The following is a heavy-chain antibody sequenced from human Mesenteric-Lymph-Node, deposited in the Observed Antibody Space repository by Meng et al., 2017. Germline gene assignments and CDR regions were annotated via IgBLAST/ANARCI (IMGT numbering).Heavy chain of an antibody. J-gene: IGHJ4*02. V-gene: IGHV1-8*02. CDR3: ARAVGSISTVDY. D-gene: IGHD3-9*01. Sequence: ASVKVSCKASGFTFTSSAMQWVRQARGQRLEWMGWMNPNSGNTGNAQKFQGRVTMTRDTSISTAYMELSSLRSEDTAVYYCARAVGSISTVDYWGQGTLVTVSS. CDR2: MNPNSGNT. CDR1: GFTFTSSA.